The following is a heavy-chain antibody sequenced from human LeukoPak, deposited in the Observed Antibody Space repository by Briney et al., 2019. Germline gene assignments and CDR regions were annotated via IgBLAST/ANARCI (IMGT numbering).Heavy chain of an antibody. V-gene: IGHV3-30*18. CDR3: AKDHSGWPLDY. CDR2: ISYDGSNK. J-gene: IGHJ4*02. CDR1: GFTFSSYG. Sequence: GGSLRLSCAASGFTFSSYGMHWVRQAPGKGLEWVAVISYDGSNKYYADSVKGRFTISRDNSKNTLYLQMNSLRAEDTAVYYCAKDHSGWPLDYWGQGTLVTVSS. D-gene: IGHD3-10*01.